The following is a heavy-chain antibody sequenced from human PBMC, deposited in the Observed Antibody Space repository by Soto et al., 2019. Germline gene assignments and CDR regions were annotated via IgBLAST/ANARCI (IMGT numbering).Heavy chain of an antibody. CDR1: GFTFSSYD. Sequence: GGSLRLSCAASGFTFSSYDMHWVRQAPGKGLEWVAVISYDGSNKYYADSVKGRFTISRDNSKNTLYLQMNSLRAEDTAVYYCARRYELLWFGEYSGGMDVWGQGTTVTVSS. CDR2: ISYDGSNK. V-gene: IGHV3-30-3*01. D-gene: IGHD3-10*01. J-gene: IGHJ6*02. CDR3: ARRYELLWFGEYSGGMDV.